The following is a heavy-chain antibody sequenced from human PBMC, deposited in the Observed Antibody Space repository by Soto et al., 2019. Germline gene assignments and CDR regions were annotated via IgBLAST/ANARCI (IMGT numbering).Heavy chain of an antibody. CDR1: GFTFSSYA. V-gene: IGHV3-23*01. Sequence: GVSLRLSCAASGFTFSSYAMSWVRQAPGKGLEWVSAISGSGGSTYYADSVKGRFTISRDNSKNTLYLQMNSLRAEDTAVYYCAKVNMVRGVHYYHGMDVWGQGTTVPVSS. CDR3: AKVNMVRGVHYYHGMDV. CDR2: ISGSGGST. J-gene: IGHJ6*02. D-gene: IGHD3-10*01.